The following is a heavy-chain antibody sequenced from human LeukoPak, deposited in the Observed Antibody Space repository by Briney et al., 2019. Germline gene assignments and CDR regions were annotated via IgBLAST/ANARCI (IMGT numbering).Heavy chain of an antibody. CDR1: GFTFSSYW. CDR3: ARGGGWYLYFQH. D-gene: IGHD6-19*01. Sequence: GGSLRLSCAASGFTFSSYWMHWVRQAPGKGLVWVSRINSDGSSTSYADSVKGRFTISRDNAKNTLYLQMNSLRAEDTAVYYCARGGGWYLYFQHWGQGTLVTVSS. CDR2: INSDGSST. V-gene: IGHV3-74*01. J-gene: IGHJ1*01.